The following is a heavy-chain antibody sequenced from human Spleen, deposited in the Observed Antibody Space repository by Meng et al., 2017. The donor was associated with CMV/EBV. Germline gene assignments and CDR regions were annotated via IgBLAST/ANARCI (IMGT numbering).Heavy chain of an antibody. V-gene: IGHV3-30-3*02. CDR3: AKYSSSWFKNAFDF. CDR1: GFTFSSYA. J-gene: IGHJ3*01. Sequence: GESLKISCAASGFTFSSYAMHWVRQAPGKGLEWVAVISYDGSNKYYADFVKGRFTISRENSKNTLYLQMNSLRAEDTALYYCAKYSSSWFKNAFDFWGQGTMVTVSS. D-gene: IGHD6-13*01. CDR2: ISYDGSNK.